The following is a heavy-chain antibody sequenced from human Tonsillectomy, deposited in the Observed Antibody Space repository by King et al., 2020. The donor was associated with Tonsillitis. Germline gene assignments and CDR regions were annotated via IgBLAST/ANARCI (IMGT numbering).Heavy chain of an antibody. CDR3: AKDLHHSKSYNDGRDV. D-gene: IGHD1-14*01. CDR2: ISYDGNYQ. CDR1: VFTFSRYG. J-gene: IGHJ6*02. V-gene: IGHV3-30*18. Sequence: VQLVESGGGVVQPGRSLRLSCAASVFTFSRYGMHWVRQSPGKGLEWVAAISYDGNYQHYADSVKGRFIISRDNSKNPLYLQMNSLRPEDTAVYYCAKDLHHSKSYNDGRDVWAQGTTVTVSS.